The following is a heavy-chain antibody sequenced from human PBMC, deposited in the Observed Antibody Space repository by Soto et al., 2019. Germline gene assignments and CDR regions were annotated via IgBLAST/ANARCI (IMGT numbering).Heavy chain of an antibody. CDR3: ARVAARIWGSYRYYFDY. CDR2: IYYSGST. J-gene: IGHJ4*02. Sequence: PSETLSLTCTVSGGSISSGGYYWSWIRQHPEKGLEWIGYIYYSGSTYYNPSLKSRVTISVDTSKNQFSLKLSSVTAADTAVYYCARVAARIWGSYRYYFDYWGQGTLVTVSS. D-gene: IGHD3-16*02. V-gene: IGHV4-31*03. CDR1: GGSISSGGYY.